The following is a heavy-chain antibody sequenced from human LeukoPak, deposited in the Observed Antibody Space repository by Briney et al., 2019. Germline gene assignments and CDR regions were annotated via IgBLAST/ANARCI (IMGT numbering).Heavy chain of an antibody. CDR3: ARVYSPHITMVRGVMPGCFDY. J-gene: IGHJ4*02. Sequence: GGSLRLSCAASGFTFSSYAMHWVRQAPGKGLEWVAVISYDGSNKYYADSVKGRFTISRDNSKNTLYLQMNSLRAEDTAVYYCARVYSPHITMVRGVMPGCFDYWGQGTLVTVSS. CDR2: ISYDGSNK. CDR1: GFTFSSYA. D-gene: IGHD3-10*01. V-gene: IGHV3-30*04.